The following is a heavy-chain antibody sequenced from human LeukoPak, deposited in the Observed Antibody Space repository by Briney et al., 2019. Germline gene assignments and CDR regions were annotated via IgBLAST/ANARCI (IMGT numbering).Heavy chain of an antibody. Sequence: ASVKVSCKASGYTFTGYHMHWVRQAPGQGLEWMGSINPNSGSTYYAQKFRGRVTMTRDTSITTAYMELSRLTSDDTAVYYCARDRDIVLVVYTLRGWFAPWGQGPLVPVSS. CDR2: INPNSGST. V-gene: IGHV1-2*02. D-gene: IGHD2-8*01. CDR1: GYTFTGYH. J-gene: IGHJ5*02. CDR3: ARDRDIVLVVYTLRGWFAP.